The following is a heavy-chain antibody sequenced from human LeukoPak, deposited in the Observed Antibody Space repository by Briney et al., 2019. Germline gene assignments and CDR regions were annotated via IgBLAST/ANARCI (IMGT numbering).Heavy chain of an antibody. D-gene: IGHD2/OR15-2a*01. CDR3: ARAYYRVDY. J-gene: IGHJ4*02. CDR1: GFTFSSHW. Sequence: RGSLKLSWAASGFTFSSHWMHWVRQAPGEGLVWVSRISGDGSSTSYADSVKGRFTISRYNAKNTLYLQMNSLRAEDTAVYYCARAYYRVDYWGQGTLVTVSS. CDR2: ISGDGSST. V-gene: IGHV3-74*01.